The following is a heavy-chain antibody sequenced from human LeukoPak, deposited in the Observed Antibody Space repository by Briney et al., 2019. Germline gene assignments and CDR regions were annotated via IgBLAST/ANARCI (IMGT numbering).Heavy chain of an antibody. V-gene: IGHV3-30-3*01. J-gene: IGHJ3*02. CDR3: ARGKFFDS. CDR2: ISDDGTNR. CDR1: AFTFSHYP. Sequence: GGSLRLSCEAPAFTFSHYPMDWVRQAPGKGLELVAIISDDGTNRYYADSVKGRFTISRDDSNNTVYLQMNSLRVDDTAIYFCARGKFFDSWGQGTMVTVSS.